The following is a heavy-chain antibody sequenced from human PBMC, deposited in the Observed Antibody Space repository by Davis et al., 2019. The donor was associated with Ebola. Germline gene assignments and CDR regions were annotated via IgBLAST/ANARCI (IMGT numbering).Heavy chain of an antibody. CDR3: ARDDVVVVTATFDY. CDR2: ISSSGTI. V-gene: IGHV3-48*02. D-gene: IGHD2-15*01. J-gene: IGHJ4*02. Sequence: GESPKISCAASGFTFSLNSMNWDRQAPGKGLERVAYISSSGTIYYTDSVKGRFTISRDNGKNSLYHQMNSLRDEDTAVYYCARDDVVVVTATFDYWGQGTLVTVSS. CDR1: GFTFSLNS.